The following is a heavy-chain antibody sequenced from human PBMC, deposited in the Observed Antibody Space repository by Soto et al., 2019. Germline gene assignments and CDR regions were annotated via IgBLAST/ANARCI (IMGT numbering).Heavy chain of an antibody. Sequence: QLQLQESGPGLVKPSETLSLTCTVSGGSISSSSYYWGWIRQPPGKGLEWIGSIYYSGSTYYNPSLKSRVTISVHTYNNLFSLKLSSVTAADTAVYYSALHTPAISISDHWGQGTLVTVSS. CDR2: IYYSGST. CDR3: ALHTPAISISDH. D-gene: IGHD2-15*01. CDR1: GGSISSSSYY. J-gene: IGHJ4*02. V-gene: IGHV4-39*01.